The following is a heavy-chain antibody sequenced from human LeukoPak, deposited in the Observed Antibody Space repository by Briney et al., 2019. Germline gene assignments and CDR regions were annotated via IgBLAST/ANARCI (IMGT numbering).Heavy chain of an antibody. J-gene: IGHJ6*03. CDR1: GFTFTNYH. CDR3: ARQGAAGKYYYYYMDV. V-gene: IGHV3-7*01. CDR2: IGRDGSFT. Sequence: PGGSLRLSCAGSGFTFTNYHMSWVRQAPGKGLEWVANIGRDGSFTNYVDSVKGRFTISRDNTKNSLYLQMNSLRVEDTAIYYCARQGAAGKYYYYYMDVWGKGTTVTVSS. D-gene: IGHD6-13*01.